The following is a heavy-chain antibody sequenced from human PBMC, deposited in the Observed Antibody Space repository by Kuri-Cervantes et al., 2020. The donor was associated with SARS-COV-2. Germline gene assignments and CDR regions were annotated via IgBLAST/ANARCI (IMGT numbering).Heavy chain of an antibody. D-gene: IGHD2-15*01. V-gene: IGHV3-21*01. CDR2: ISSSSSYI. J-gene: IGHJ5*02. Sequence: ETLSLTCAASGFTFSSYSMNWVRQAPGKGLEWVSSISSSSSYIYYADSVKGRFTISRDNAKNSLYLQMNSLRAEDTAVYYCARDERYCSGGSCYSEAGNWFDPWGQGTLVTVSS. CDR1: GFTFSSYS. CDR3: ARDERYCSGGSCYSEAGNWFDP.